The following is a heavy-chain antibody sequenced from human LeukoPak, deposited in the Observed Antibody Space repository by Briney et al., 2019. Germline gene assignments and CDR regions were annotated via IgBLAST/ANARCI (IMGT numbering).Heavy chain of an antibody. J-gene: IGHJ3*01. D-gene: IGHD2-15*01. CDR1: GDSVSRRSAA. Sequence: SQTLSLTCDISGDSVSRRSAAWNWIRQSPSRGLEWLGRTYYRSKWYNDYAVSVKSRITINADTSKNQFSLRLNSVTPEDTAVYYCARHCSGGSCYSAYGFDVWGQGTMVTVSS. V-gene: IGHV6-1*01. CDR2: TYYRSKWYN. CDR3: ARHCSGGSCYSAYGFDV.